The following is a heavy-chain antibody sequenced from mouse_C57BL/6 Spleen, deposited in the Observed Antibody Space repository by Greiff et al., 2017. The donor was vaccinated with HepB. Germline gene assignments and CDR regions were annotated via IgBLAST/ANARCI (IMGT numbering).Heavy chain of an antibody. CDR1: GFNIKDYY. Sequence: EVKLQQSGAELVKPGASVKLSCTASGFNIKDYYMHWVKQRTEQGLEWIGRIDPEDGETKYAPKFQGKATITADTSSNTAYLQLSSLTSEDTAVYYCARGPLVTTVVATWGDWGQGTTLTVSS. J-gene: IGHJ2*01. D-gene: IGHD1-1*01. V-gene: IGHV14-2*01. CDR3: ARGPLVTTVVATWGD. CDR2: IDPEDGET.